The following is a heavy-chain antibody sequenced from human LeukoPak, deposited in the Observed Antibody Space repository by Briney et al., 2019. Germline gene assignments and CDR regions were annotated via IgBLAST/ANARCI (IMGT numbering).Heavy chain of an antibody. J-gene: IGHJ4*02. CDR2: INHSGST. CDR1: GGSFSGYY. D-gene: IGHD3-3*01. CDR3: ARVPYYDFWRPGAG. Sequence: SETLSLTCAVYGGSFSGYYWSWLRQPPGKGLEWIGEINHSGSTNYNPSLKSRVTISVDTSKNQFSLKLSSVTAADTAVYYCARVPYYDFWRPGAGWGQGTLVTVSS. V-gene: IGHV4-34*01.